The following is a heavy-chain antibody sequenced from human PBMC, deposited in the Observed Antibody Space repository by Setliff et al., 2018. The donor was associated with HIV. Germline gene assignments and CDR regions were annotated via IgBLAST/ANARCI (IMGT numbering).Heavy chain of an antibody. J-gene: IGHJ4*02. CDR2: IRNKVKSSTT. D-gene: IGHD3-22*01. Sequence: HPGGSLRLSCAASGFILSDHHMDWVRQAPGKGLEWIGRIRNKVKSSTTEYAASLEGRFTISRDDSKNTAYLQMSSLKTEDTAVYYCARPQHIYDDSSDDYWGQGTLVTVSS. V-gene: IGHV3-72*01. CDR3: ARPQHIYDDSSDDY. CDR1: GFILSDHH.